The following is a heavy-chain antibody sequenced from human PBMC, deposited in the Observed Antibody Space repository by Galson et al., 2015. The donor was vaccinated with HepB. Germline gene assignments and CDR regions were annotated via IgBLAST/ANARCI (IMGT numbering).Heavy chain of an antibody. CDR1: GDSVPNNNAA. Sequence: CAISGDSVPNNNAAWYWIRQSPSRGLEWLGRTYYRAKWYSDYAVSVRGRITIHPDTSNNHFSLQLNSVTPEDTAVYYRARVPGTIYYYGMDVWGQGTTVTVSS. D-gene: IGHD1-1*01. CDR3: ARVPGTIYYYGMDV. J-gene: IGHJ6*02. V-gene: IGHV6-1*01. CDR2: TYYRAKWYS.